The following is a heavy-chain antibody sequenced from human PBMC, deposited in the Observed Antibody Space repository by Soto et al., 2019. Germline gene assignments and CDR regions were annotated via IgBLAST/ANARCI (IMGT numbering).Heavy chain of an antibody. J-gene: IGHJ3*02. V-gene: IGHV3-53*01. D-gene: IGHD3-22*01. CDR3: ARGLKARHDAFDI. CDR2: IYSDGSI. CDR1: ELCVSHYS. Sequence: GGNLRILCAPSELCVSHYSMNCVRKVPGKGLESVSTIYSDGSIFYADSVKGRFTISRDNSRNTLYPQMDSLRAEDTAVYYCARGLKARHDAFDIWGPGT.